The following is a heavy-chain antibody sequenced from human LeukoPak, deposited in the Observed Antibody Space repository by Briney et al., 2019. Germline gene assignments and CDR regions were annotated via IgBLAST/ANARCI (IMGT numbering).Heavy chain of an antibody. J-gene: IGHJ4*02. CDR1: GGSFSGYY. V-gene: IGHV4-34*01. CDR3: ARIYVWGSYRFDY. Sequence: SEPLSLTCAVYGGSFSGYYWSWIRQPPGKGLEWIGEINHSGSTNYNPSLKSRVTISVDTSKNQFSLKLSSVTAADTAVYYCARIYVWGSYRFDYWGQGTLVTVSS. CDR2: INHSGST. D-gene: IGHD3-16*02.